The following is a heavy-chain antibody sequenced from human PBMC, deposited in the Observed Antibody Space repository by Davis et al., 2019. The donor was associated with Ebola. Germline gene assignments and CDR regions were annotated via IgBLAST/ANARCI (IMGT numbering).Heavy chain of an antibody. D-gene: IGHD7-27*01. CDR1: GLTVTSNY. J-gene: IGHJ3*01. CDR3: TKGAHWADDAFQL. CDR2: IYSVSDGGDT. V-gene: IGHV3-53*01. Sequence: PGGSLRLSCAASGLTVTSNYMSWVRQAPGKGLEWISSIYSVSDGGDTFYVDSVKGRFTISKDNSENTLYLQMNSLRAEDTAVYYCTKGAHWADDAFQLWGQGTMVTVSS.